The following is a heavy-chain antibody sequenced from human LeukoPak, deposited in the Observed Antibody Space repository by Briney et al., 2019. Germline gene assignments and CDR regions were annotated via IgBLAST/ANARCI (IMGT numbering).Heavy chain of an antibody. D-gene: IGHD3-22*01. CDR3: ARGDQYDSSGEYYYYGMDV. J-gene: IGHJ6*02. CDR2: INPNSGGT. V-gene: IGHV1-2*02. CDR1: GYTFTGYY. Sequence: ASVKVSCKASGYTFTGYYMHWVRQAPGQGLEWMGWINPNSGGTNYALKFQGRVTMTRDTSISTAYMELSRLRSDDTAVYYCARGDQYDSSGEYYYYGMDVWGQGTTVTVSS.